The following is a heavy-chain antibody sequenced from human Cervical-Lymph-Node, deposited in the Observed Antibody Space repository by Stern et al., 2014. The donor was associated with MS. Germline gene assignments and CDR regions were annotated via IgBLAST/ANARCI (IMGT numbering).Heavy chain of an antibody. V-gene: IGHV1-69*01. CDR1: GGSFNNYA. J-gene: IGHJ4*02. CDR3: ARDCDTAMVTPLYFFAF. Sequence: VQLVESGAEVKEPGSAVKVSCKASGGSFNNYAINWVRQAPGQGLEWVGGVIPIFGTPQYAHKFQGRLTFTADESTNTAYMELSSLRSEDSAVYYCARDCDTAMVTPLYFFAFWGQGTLVIVSS. CDR2: VIPIFGTP. D-gene: IGHD5-18*01.